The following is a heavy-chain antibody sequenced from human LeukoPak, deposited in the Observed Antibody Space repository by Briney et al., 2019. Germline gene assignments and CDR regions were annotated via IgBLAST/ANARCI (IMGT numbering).Heavy chain of an antibody. V-gene: IGHV3-7*01. Sequence: GGSLRLSCAASGFRFNTFWMSWVRQAPGKGLEWVANIKQDGNEKYYADSVKGRFTISRDNGKNSLDLQMNSLRADDTAFYYCARDTLGEGEDANYAVYYFHYWGQGTVVTVSS. CDR3: ARDTLGEGEDANYAVYYFHY. J-gene: IGHJ4*02. CDR2: IKQDGNEK. CDR1: GFRFNTFW. D-gene: IGHD4/OR15-4a*01.